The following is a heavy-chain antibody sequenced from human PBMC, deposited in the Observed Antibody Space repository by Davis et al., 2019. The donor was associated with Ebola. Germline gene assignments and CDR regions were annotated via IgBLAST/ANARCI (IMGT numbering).Heavy chain of an antibody. CDR2: IYYSGST. V-gene: IGHV4-31*03. Sequence: PSETLSLTCTVSGGSISSGGYYWSWIRQHPRKGLEWIGYIYYSGSTYYNPSLKSRVTISVDTSKNQFSLKLSSVTAADTAVYYCARRQSSSSGRHGYFDYWGQGTLVTVSS. D-gene: IGHD6-19*01. CDR1: GGSISSGGYY. CDR3: ARRQSSSSGRHGYFDY. J-gene: IGHJ4*02.